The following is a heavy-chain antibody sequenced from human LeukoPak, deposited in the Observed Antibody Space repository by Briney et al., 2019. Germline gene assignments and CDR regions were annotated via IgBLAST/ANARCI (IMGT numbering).Heavy chain of an antibody. CDR3: ARHLRTMVRVSYYYYYYMDV. Sequence: KPSETLSLTCTVSGGSISSYYWSWIRQPPGKGLEWIGYIYYSGSTNYNPSLKSRVTISVDTSKNQFSLKLSSVTAADTAVYHCARHLRTMVRVSYYYYYYMDVWGKGTTVTVSS. CDR2: IYYSGST. J-gene: IGHJ6*03. CDR1: GGSISSYY. V-gene: IGHV4-59*08. D-gene: IGHD3-10*01.